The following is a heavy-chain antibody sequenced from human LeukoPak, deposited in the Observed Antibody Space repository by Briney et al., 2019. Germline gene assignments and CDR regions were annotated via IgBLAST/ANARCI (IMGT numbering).Heavy chain of an antibody. CDR2: IYYSGST. CDR1: GGSISSGDSY. CDR3: ARENTGYSDYLPFDY. J-gene: IGHJ4*02. Sequence: PSQTLSLTCTVSGGSISSGDSYWTWVRQPPGKGPEWIGYIYYSGSTYSNPSLKSRVTISIDTSKNQFSLNLNSVTAADTAVYYCARENTGYSDYLPFDYWGQGTLVTVSS. V-gene: IGHV4-30-4*08. D-gene: IGHD4-11*01.